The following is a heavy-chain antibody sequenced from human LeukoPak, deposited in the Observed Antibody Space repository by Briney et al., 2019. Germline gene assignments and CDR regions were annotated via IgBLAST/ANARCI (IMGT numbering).Heavy chain of an antibody. CDR3: ARLYARYYYDSSGYYDP. D-gene: IGHD3-22*01. V-gene: IGHV4-59*05. J-gene: IGHJ5*02. CDR1: GGSISSYY. CDR2: IYYSGST. Sequence: PSETLSLTCTVSGGSISSYYWSWIRQPPGKGLEWIGSIYYSGSTYYNPSLKSRVTISVDTSKNQFSLKLSSVTAADTAVYYCARLYARYYYDSSGYYDPWGQGTLVTVSS.